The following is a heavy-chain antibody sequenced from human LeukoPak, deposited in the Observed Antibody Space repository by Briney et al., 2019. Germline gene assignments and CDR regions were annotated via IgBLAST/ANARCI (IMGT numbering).Heavy chain of an antibody. V-gene: IGHV3-15*01. CDR3: TTRGHLRGIDH. CDR2: IQSKPDGGTA. J-gene: IGHJ4*02. D-gene: IGHD3-10*01. CDR1: GFTFGKAW. Sequence: GGSLRLSCAASGFTFGKAWMNWVRQAPGKGLEWVGHIQSKPDGGTADYAAPVKGRFTISRDDSKNTLYLLMNTLKTEDTAVYYCTTRGHLRGIDHWGQGTLVTVSS.